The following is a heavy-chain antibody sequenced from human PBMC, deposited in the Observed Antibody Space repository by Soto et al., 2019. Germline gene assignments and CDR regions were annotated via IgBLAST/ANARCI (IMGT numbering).Heavy chain of an antibody. J-gene: IGHJ3*02. CDR3: AREDRVEMATIRVGAFDI. D-gene: IGHD5-12*01. CDR2: IWYDGSNK. Sequence: HPGGSLRLSCAASGFTFSSYGMHWVRQAPGKGLEWVAVIWYDGSNKYYADSVKGRFTISRDNSKNTLYLQMNSLRAEDTAVYYCAREDRVEMATIRVGAFDIWGQGTMVTVSS. CDR1: GFTFSSYG. V-gene: IGHV3-33*01.